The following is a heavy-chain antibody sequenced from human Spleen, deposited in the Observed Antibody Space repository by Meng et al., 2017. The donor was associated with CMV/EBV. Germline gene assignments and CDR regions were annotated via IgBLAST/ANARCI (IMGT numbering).Heavy chain of an antibody. CDR3: ARERKRWGGGYYYYGMDV. D-gene: IGHD4-23*01. Sequence: ASVKVSCKASGYTFTSYYMHWVRQAPGQGLEWMGIINPSGGSTSYAQKFQGRVTMTRDTSPSKVYMELSSLRSGETAGYYCARERKRWGGGYYYYGMDVWGQGTTVTVSS. J-gene: IGHJ6*02. CDR2: INPSGGST. V-gene: IGHV1-46*01. CDR1: GYTFTSYY.